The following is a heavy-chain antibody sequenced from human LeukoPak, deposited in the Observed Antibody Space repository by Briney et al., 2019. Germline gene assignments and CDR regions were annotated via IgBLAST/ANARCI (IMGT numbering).Heavy chain of an antibody. D-gene: IGHD6-13*01. Sequence: GESLKISCKASGYSFTNYWIGWVRQMPGEGLEWMGIIYPGDSDTRYSPSFHGQVTISADKSISTAYLQWSSLKASDTAMYYCARHNIPATGNYFAMDDWDQGTTVTVSS. J-gene: IGHJ6*02. CDR2: IYPGDSDT. CDR1: GYSFTNYW. V-gene: IGHV5-51*01. CDR3: ARHNIPATGNYFAMDD.